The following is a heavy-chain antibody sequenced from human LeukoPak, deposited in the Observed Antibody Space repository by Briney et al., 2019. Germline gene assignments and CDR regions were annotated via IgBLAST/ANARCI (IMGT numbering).Heavy chain of an antibody. J-gene: IGHJ5*02. CDR1: GGSFSGYY. CDR2: INHSGST. V-gene: IGHV4-34*01. D-gene: IGHD2-15*01. CDR3: ARGGYCSGGSCYGVDKNWFDP. Sequence: SETLSLTCAAYGGSFSGYYWSWIRQPPGKGLEWIGEINHSGSTNYDPSLKSRVTISVDTSKNQFSLKLSSVTAADTAVYYCARGGYCSGGSCYGVDKNWFDPWGQGTLVTVSS.